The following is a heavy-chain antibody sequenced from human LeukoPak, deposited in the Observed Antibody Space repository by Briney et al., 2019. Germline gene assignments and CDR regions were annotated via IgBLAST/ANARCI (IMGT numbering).Heavy chain of an antibody. J-gene: IGHJ4*02. V-gene: IGHV3-11*06. CDR1: GFHFNYYY. CDR2: ISSSDTYT. D-gene: IGHD6-19*01. Sequence: GALRLSFSAPGFHFNYYYMSWVRPAPGKGAGWGSYISSSDTYTNYADSVKGRFTISRDNAKNSLYLQMNSLRAEDTAVYYCARGPYSSGSSADYWGQGTLVTVSS. CDR3: ARGPYSSGSSADY.